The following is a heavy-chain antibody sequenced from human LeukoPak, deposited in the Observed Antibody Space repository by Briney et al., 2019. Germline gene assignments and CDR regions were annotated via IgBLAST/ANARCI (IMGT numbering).Heavy chain of an antibody. D-gene: IGHD3-10*01. Sequence: SETLSLTCTVSGGSISSSSYYWGWLRQPPGKGLEWIGSIYYSGSTYYSPSLKSRVTISVDTSKNQFSLKLSSVTAADTAVYYCVRHQEGMVRGVLYYMDVWGTGTTVTISS. CDR3: VRHQEGMVRGVLYYMDV. J-gene: IGHJ6*03. CDR1: GGSISSSSYY. CDR2: IYYSGST. V-gene: IGHV4-39*01.